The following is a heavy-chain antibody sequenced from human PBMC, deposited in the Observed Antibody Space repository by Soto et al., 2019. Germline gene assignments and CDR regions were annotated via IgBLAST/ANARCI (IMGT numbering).Heavy chain of an antibody. Sequence: QLQLQESGPGLVKPSETLSLTCTVSGGSISSSSYYWGWIRQPPGKGLEWIGSIYYSGSTYYNPSLKSRVTISVDTSKNQFSLKLSSVTAADTAVYYCAGHFIGVVWYFDLWGRGTLVTVSS. CDR2: IYYSGST. CDR3: AGHFIGVVWYFDL. CDR1: GGSISSSSYY. J-gene: IGHJ2*01. D-gene: IGHD1-26*01. V-gene: IGHV4-39*01.